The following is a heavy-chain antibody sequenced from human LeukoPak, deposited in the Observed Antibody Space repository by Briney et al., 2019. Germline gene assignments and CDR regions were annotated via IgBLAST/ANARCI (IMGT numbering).Heavy chain of an antibody. CDR1: GFTVSNNY. V-gene: IGHV3-53*01. D-gene: IGHD5-18*01. CDR3: AKSRGYSYGSFDY. CDR2: IYSGGST. Sequence: GGSLRLSCEVSGFTVSNNYMSWVRQAPGKGLEWVSVIYSGGSTYFADSVKGRFTIFRDNSKNTLYLQMNSLRAEDTAVYYCAKSRGYSYGSFDYWGQGTLVTVSS. J-gene: IGHJ4*02.